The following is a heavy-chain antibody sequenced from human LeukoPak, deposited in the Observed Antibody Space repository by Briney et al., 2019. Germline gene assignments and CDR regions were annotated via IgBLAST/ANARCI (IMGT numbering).Heavy chain of an antibody. CDR2: INQDESEK. CDR3: AKERGRIVPAATHIIDYGDYPSGGAFDI. J-gene: IGHJ3*02. Sequence: QTGGSLRLSCAASGFTFNTYWMAWVRQAPGKGLEWVANINQDESEKYYLDSVKGRFAISRDNSKNTLYLQMNSLRAEDTAVYYCAKERGRIVPAATHIIDYGDYPSGGAFDIWGQGTMVTVSS. CDR1: GFTFNTYW. D-gene: IGHD2-2*01. V-gene: IGHV3-7*01.